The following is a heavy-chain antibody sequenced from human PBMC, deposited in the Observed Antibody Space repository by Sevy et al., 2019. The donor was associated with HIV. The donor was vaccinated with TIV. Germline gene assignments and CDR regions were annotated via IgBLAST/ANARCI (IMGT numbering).Heavy chain of an antibody. V-gene: IGHV1-18*01. D-gene: IGHD3-16*02. CDR2: ISAYNGNT. CDR3: ARWYYDYIWGSYRPYYYYGMDV. Sequence: ASVKVSCKASGYTFTSYGISWVRQAPGQGLEWMGWISAYNGNTNYAQKLQGRVTMTTDTSTSTAYMELRSLRSDDTAVYYCARWYYDYIWGSYRPYYYYGMDVRGQGTTVTVSS. CDR1: GYTFTSYG. J-gene: IGHJ6*02.